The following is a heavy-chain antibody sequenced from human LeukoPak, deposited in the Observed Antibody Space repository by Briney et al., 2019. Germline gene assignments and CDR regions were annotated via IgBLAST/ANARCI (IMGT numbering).Heavy chain of an antibody. CDR1: GGSISSDY. J-gene: IGHJ3*02. CDR2: IYYSGST. V-gene: IGHV4-59*01. Sequence: KPSETLSLTCTVSGGSISSDYWSWIRQPPGKGLEWIGYIYYSGSTNYNPSLKSRVTISVDTSKNQFSLNLSSVTAADTAVYYCARDGGAGAFDIWGQGTMVTVSS. D-gene: IGHD1-26*01. CDR3: ARDGGAGAFDI.